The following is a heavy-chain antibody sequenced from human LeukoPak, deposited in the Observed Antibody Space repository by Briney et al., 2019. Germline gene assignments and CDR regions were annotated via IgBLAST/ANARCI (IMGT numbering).Heavy chain of an antibody. Sequence: GGSLRLSCAASGLTFSNAWMSWVRQAPGKGREWVGRIKSKTDGGTTDYAAPVKGRFTISRDDSKNTLYLQMNSLKTEDTAVYYCTRGAFFDTFYYWGQGTLVTASS. CDR3: TRGAFFDTFYY. V-gene: IGHV3-15*01. CDR2: IKSKTDGGTT. D-gene: IGHD5-18*01. J-gene: IGHJ4*02. CDR1: GLTFSNAW.